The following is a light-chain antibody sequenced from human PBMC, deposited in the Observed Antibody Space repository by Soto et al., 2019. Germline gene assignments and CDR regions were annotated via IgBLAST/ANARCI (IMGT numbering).Light chain of an antibody. J-gene: IGKJ3*01. CDR1: QGISSY. CDR3: QQYYGYPFT. V-gene: IGKV1-8*01. Sequence: AIRMTQSPSSFSASTGDRVTITCRASQGISSYLAWYQQKPGKAPKLLIYAASTLQSGVPSRLSGSGSGTDFTPTISCLQSEDFATYYCQQYYGYPFTFGPGTKVDIK. CDR2: AAS.